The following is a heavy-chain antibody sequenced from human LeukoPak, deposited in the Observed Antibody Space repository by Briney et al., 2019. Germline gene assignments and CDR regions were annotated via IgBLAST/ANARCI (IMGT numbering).Heavy chain of an antibody. CDR2: IYFTGST. CDR1: GGSISTHY. V-gene: IGHV4-59*11. Sequence: SETLSLTCTGSGGSISTHYWTWIRQPPGKGLEWLGYIYFTGSTNYNPSLKSRVTISVDASKNQFSLKLSSVTDADTATYYCARGSRQIDYWGQGTLVTVSS. CDR3: ARGSRQIDY. J-gene: IGHJ4*02.